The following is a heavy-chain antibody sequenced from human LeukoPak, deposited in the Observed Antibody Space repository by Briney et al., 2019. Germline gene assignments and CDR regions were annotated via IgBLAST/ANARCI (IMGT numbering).Heavy chain of an antibody. J-gene: IGHJ4*02. CDR3: ATDLGDEAVAAPDY. CDR2: ISDSSHAI. CDR1: GFTFSSYS. D-gene: IGHD6-19*01. Sequence: GGSLRLSCAASGFTFSSYSMIWVRQAPGKGLEWVSYISDSSHAIYHADSVKGRFTISRDNSKNTLYLQMNSLRAEDTAVYYCATDLGDEAVAAPDYWGQGTLVTVSS. V-gene: IGHV3-48*01.